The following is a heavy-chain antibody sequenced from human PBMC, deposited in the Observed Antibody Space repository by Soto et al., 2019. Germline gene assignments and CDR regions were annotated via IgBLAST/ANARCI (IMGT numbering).Heavy chain of an antibody. CDR1: GFSFSSYA. CDR3: AKCDQPVAYYFFDY. D-gene: IGHD2-2*01. CDR2: ITSSGVTT. V-gene: IGHV3-23*01. J-gene: IGHJ4*02. Sequence: GGSLRLSCAASGFSFSSYAMDWVRQAPGKGLEWVSAITSSGVTTYYADSVKGRFTISRDNSKNTVYLQMNSLGGEDTAVFFCAKCDQPVAYYFFDYWGLGTLVTVSS.